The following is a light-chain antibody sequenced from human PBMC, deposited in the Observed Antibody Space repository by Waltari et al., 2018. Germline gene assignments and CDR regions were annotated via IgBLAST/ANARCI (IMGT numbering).Light chain of an antibody. Sequence: DIQLTQSPSSLSASVGARVTITCRASQSISSYLNWYQQKPGKAPKLLIYAASSLQSGDPSRFSGSGSGTDFTLTISSLQPEDFAAYYCQQSYSTPWTFGQGTKVEIK. CDR2: AAS. CDR1: QSISSY. J-gene: IGKJ1*01. V-gene: IGKV1-39*01. CDR3: QQSYSTPWT.